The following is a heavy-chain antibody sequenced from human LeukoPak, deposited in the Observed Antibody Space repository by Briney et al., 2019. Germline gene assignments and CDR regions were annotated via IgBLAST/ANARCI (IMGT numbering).Heavy chain of an antibody. CDR2: INPNSGGT. J-gene: IGHJ5*02. CDR1: GYTFTTYG. V-gene: IGHV1-2*02. D-gene: IGHD2-15*01. CDR3: ARDISGGSHRWFDP. Sequence: ASVKVSCKASGYTFTTYGISWVRQAPGQGLEWMGWINPNSGGTNYAQKFQGRVTMTRDTSISTAYMELSRLRSDDTAVYYCARDISGGSHRWFDPWGQGTLATVAS.